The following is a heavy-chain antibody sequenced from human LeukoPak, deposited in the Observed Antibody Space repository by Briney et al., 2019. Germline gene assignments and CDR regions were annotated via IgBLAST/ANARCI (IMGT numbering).Heavy chain of an antibody. V-gene: IGHV4-39*07. CDR3: ARAGGYLASLSEENGFHY. J-gene: IGHJ4*02. CDR2: IYYSGST. CDR1: GGSISSSSNY. D-gene: IGHD3-3*01. Sequence: SETLCLTCTVSGGSISSSSNYWGWIRQPPGKGLEWIGSIYYSGSTYYNPSPNSRVTISVDTSTNQCSMKLSSVTAADTAVYYCARAGGYLASLSEENGFHYWGQGTLVTVSS.